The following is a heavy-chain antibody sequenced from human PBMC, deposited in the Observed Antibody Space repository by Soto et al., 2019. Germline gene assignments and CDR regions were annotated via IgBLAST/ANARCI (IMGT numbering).Heavy chain of an antibody. CDR2: INAGNGNT. V-gene: IGHV1-3*01. J-gene: IGHJ6*02. CDR1: GYTFTSYA. D-gene: IGHD2-15*01. CDR3: ARDPSSLPFYYYYGMDV. Sequence: QVQLVQSGAEVKKPGASVKVSCKASGYTFTSYAMHWERQAPGQRLEWMGWINAGNGNTKYSQKFQGRVTITRDTSASTAYMELSSLRSEDTAVYYCARDPSSLPFYYYYGMDVWGQGTTVTVSS.